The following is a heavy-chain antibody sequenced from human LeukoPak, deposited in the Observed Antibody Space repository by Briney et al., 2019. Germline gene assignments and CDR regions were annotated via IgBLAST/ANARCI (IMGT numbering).Heavy chain of an antibody. Sequence: GGSLRLSCAASGFTFSSYVMHWVRQAPGKGLQWVAIIWYDGSNKYYADSVKGRFTISRDNSKNTLYLQMNSLKTEDTAVYYCTTRTSGRLADYWGQGTLVTVSS. V-gene: IGHV3-33*01. D-gene: IGHD1-14*01. CDR1: GFTFSSYV. CDR2: IWYDGSNK. CDR3: TTRTSGRLADY. J-gene: IGHJ4*02.